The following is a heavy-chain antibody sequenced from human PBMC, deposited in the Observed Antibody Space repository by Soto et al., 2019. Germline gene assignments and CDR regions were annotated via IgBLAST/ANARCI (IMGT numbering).Heavy chain of an antibody. CDR2: IWYDGSNK. J-gene: IGHJ4*02. CDR1: GFTFSSYG. Sequence: ESGGGVVQPGRSLRLSCAASGFTFSSYGMHWVRQAPGKGLEWVAVIWYDGSNKYYADSVKGRFTISRDNSKNTLYLQMNSLRAEDTAVYYCAREARDGYNRALDYWGQGTLVTVSS. CDR3: AREARDGYNRALDY. V-gene: IGHV3-33*01. D-gene: IGHD5-12*01.